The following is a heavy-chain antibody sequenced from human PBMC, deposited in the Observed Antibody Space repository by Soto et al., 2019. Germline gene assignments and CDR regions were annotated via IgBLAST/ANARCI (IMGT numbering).Heavy chain of an antibody. CDR2: ISAHTGNT. CDR1: GYTFPNYG. CDR3: ARVLGYNSSWWRHTSFDI. Sequence: ASVKVSCKTSGYTFPNYGISWVRQAPGQGLEWMGWISAHTGNTNYAQKFQGRVTMTTDTSTSTAYMELRSLRSDDTAVYYCARVLGYNSSWWRHTSFDIWGQGTMVTVSS. D-gene: IGHD6-13*01. J-gene: IGHJ3*02. V-gene: IGHV1-18*01.